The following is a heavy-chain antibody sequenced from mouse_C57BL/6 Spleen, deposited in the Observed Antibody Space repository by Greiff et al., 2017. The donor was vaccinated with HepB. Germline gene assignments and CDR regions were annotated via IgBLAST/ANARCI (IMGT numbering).Heavy chain of an antibody. D-gene: IGHD1-1*01. Sequence: EVKLVESGAELVKPGASVKLSCTASGFNIKDYYMHWVKQRTEQGLEWIGRIDPEDGETKYAPKFQGKATITADTSSNTAYLQLSSLTSEDTAVYYCAREGYYGSSYELFAYWGQGTLVTVSA. J-gene: IGHJ3*01. CDR2: IDPEDGET. CDR1: GFNIKDYY. CDR3: AREGYYGSSYELFAY. V-gene: IGHV14-2*01.